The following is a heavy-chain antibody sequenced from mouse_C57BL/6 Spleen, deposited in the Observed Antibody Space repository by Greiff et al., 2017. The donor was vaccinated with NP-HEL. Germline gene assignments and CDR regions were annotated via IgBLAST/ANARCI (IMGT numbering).Heavy chain of an antibody. CDR3: ARKDYDGAWFAY. D-gene: IGHD2-4*01. J-gene: IGHJ3*01. V-gene: IGHV5-17*01. CDR2: ISSGSSTI. CDR1: GFTFSDYG. Sequence: DVHLVESGGGLVKPGGSLKLSCAASGFTFSDYGMHWVRQAPEKGLEWVAYISSGSSTIYYVDTVKGRFTISRDNAKNTLFLKMTSLRSEDTAMYYCARKDYDGAWFAYWGQGTLVTVSA.